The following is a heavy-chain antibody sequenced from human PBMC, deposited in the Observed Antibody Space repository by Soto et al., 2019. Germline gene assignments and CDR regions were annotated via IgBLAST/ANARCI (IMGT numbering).Heavy chain of an antibody. CDR2: ISGSGGST. CDR1: GFTFSSYA. CDR3: AKDPYPLVVAAMGIDY. D-gene: IGHD2-15*01. V-gene: IGHV3-23*01. J-gene: IGHJ4*02. Sequence: EVQLLESGGGLVQPGGSLRLSCAASGFTFSSYAMSWVRQAPGKGLEWVSAISGSGGSTYYADSVKGRFTISRDNSKNTLYLQMNSLRAEDTAVYYCAKDPYPLVVAAMGIDYWGQGTLVTVSS.